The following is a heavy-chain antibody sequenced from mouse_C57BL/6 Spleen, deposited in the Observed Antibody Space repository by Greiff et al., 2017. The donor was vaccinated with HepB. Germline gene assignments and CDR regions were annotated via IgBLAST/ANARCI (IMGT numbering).Heavy chain of an antibody. V-gene: IGHV1-22*01. CDR3: AREGSNYYWYFDV. CDR1: GYTFTDYN. Sequence: VHVKQSGPELVKPGASVKMSCKASGYTFTDYNMHWVKQSHGKSLEWIGYINPNNGGTSYNQKFKGKATLTVNKSSSTAYMELRSLTSEDSAVYYCAREGSNYYWYFDVWGTGTTVTVSS. CDR2: INPNNGGT. J-gene: IGHJ1*03. D-gene: IGHD2-5*01.